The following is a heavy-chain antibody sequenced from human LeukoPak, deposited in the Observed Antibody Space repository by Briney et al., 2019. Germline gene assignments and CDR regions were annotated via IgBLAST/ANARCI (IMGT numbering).Heavy chain of an antibody. Sequence: GGSLRLSCAASGFTFSSYEMNWVRQAPGKGLEWVSAISGSGGSTYYADSVKGRFTISRDNSKNTLYLQMNSLRAEDTAVYYCAKREWELQPFDYWGQGTLVTVSS. V-gene: IGHV3-23*01. J-gene: IGHJ4*02. D-gene: IGHD1-26*01. CDR1: GFTFSSYE. CDR2: ISGSGGST. CDR3: AKREWELQPFDY.